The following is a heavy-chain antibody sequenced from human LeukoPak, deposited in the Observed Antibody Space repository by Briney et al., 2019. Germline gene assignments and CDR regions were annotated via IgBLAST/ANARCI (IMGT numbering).Heavy chain of an antibody. CDR3: TTDHVDSSPFDY. CDR2: IKSKTDGGTT. CDR1: GFTFSNAW. V-gene: IGHV3-15*01. Sequence: GGSLRLSCAASGFTFSNAWMSWVRQAPGKGQEWVGRIKSKTDGGTTDYAAPVKGRFTISRDDSKNTLYLQMNSLKTEDTAVYYCTTDHVDSSPFDYWGQGTLVTVSS. D-gene: IGHD4-17*01. J-gene: IGHJ4*02.